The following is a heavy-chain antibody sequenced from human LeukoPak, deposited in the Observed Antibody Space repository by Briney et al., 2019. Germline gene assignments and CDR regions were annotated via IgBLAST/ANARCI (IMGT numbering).Heavy chain of an antibody. CDR3: ARDPYSGSYGNYYYYFMDV. CDR2: IKQDGSEK. D-gene: IGHD1-26*01. V-gene: IGHV3-7*01. CDR1: GFTFSTYW. Sequence: GGSLRLSCAASGFTFSTYWMTWVRQAPGKGLEWVANIKQDGSEKYYVDSVKGRFTVSRDNAKNSLYLQMNNLRAEDTAVYYCARDPYSGSYGNYYYYFMDVWGKGTTVTISS. J-gene: IGHJ6*03.